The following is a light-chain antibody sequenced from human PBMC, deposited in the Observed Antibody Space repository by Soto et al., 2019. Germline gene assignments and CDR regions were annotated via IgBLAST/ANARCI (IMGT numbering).Light chain of an antibody. J-gene: IGKJ1*01. CDR3: QQRSNWPWT. CDR1: QSVSSS. V-gene: IGKV3-11*01. Sequence: EIVLTQSPATLSLSPGERATLSCRASQSVSSSLAWYRQKPGQAPRLLIYDASHRATAIPARFSGSGSGTDFTLTISSLEPEDFAVYYCQQRSNWPWTFGQGTKVEI. CDR2: DAS.